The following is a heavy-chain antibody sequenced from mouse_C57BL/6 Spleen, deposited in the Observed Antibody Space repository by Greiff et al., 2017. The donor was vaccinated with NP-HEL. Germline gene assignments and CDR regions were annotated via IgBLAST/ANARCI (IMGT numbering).Heavy chain of an antibody. V-gene: IGHV1-72*01. CDR1: GYTFTSYW. J-gene: IGHJ4*01. CDR3: AVSTMVTTDYAMDY. CDR2: IDPNSGGT. D-gene: IGHD2-2*01. Sequence: QVQLQQPGAELVKPGASVKLSCKASGYTFTSYWMHWVKQRPGRGLEWIGRIDPNSGGTKYNEKFKSKATLTVDKPSSAAYMQLSSLTSEDSAVYYCAVSTMVTTDYAMDYWGQGTSVTVSS.